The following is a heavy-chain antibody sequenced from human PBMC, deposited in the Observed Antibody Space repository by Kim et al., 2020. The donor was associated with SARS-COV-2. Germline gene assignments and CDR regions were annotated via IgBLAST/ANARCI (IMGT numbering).Heavy chain of an antibody. V-gene: IGHV5-51*01. Sequence: RYSPSFQGQVTISADKSISTAYLQWSSLKASDTAMYYCARSIAAAGPFDYWGQGTLVTVSS. J-gene: IGHJ4*02. CDR3: ARSIAAAGPFDY. D-gene: IGHD6-13*01.